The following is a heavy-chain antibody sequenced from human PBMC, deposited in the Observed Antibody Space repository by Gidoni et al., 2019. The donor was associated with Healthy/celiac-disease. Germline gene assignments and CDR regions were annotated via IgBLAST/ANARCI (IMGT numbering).Heavy chain of an antibody. CDR1: GFTFSSYD. CDR3: ARDKRYSYSYGMDV. V-gene: IGHV3-30*01. D-gene: IGHD5-18*01. CDR2: ISYDGSNK. J-gene: IGHJ6*02. Sequence: QVQLVESGGGVVKPGRSLRLSWAASGFTFSSYDMHWVRQAPGKGLEWVAVISYDGSNKYYADSVKGRFTISRDNSKNTLYLQMNSLRAEDTAVYYCARDKRYSYSYGMDVWGQGTTVTVSS.